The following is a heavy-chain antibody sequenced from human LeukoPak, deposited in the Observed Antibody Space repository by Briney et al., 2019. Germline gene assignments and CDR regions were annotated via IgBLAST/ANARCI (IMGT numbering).Heavy chain of an antibody. Sequence: GGSLRLSCAASGFTFSSYSMNWVRQAPGKGLEWVSSISSSSSYIYYADSVKGRFTISRDNAKNSLYLQMNSLRAEDTAVYYCARDKALRWELPDYWGQGTLVTVSS. J-gene: IGHJ4*02. V-gene: IGHV3-21*01. D-gene: IGHD1-26*01. CDR3: ARDKALRWELPDY. CDR1: GFTFSSYS. CDR2: ISSSSSYI.